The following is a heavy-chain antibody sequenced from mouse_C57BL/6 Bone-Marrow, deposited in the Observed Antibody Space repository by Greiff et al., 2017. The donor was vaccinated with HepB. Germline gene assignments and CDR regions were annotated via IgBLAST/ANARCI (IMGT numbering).Heavy chain of an antibody. CDR1: GYTFTEYT. D-gene: IGHD2-2*01. CDR2: FYPGSGSI. CDR3: ARHEDAVYYGYGEAGFAY. Sequence: QVQLQQSGAELVKPGASVKLSCKASGYTFTEYTIHWVKQRSGQGLEWIGWFYPGSGSIKYNEKFKDKATLTADKSSSTAYMEHSRLTSEDSAVYFCARHEDAVYYGYGEAGFAYWGQGTLVTVSA. J-gene: IGHJ3*01. V-gene: IGHV1-62-2*01.